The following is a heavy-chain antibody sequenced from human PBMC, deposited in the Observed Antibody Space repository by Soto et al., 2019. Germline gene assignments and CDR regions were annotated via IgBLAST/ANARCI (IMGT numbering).Heavy chain of an antibody. D-gene: IGHD3-22*01. J-gene: IGHJ1*01. CDR2: IIPIFGTA. Sequence: ASVKVSCKASGGTFSSYAISWVRQAPGQGLEWMGGIIPIFGTANYAQKFQGRVTITADESTSTAYMELSSLRSEDTAVYYCARVDSSGYITDSEYFQHWGQGTLVTVSS. CDR3: ARVDSSGYITDSEYFQH. CDR1: GGTFSSYA. V-gene: IGHV1-69*13.